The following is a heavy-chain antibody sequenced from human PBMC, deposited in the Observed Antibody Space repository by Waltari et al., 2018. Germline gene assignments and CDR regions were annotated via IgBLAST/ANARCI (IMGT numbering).Heavy chain of an antibody. CDR2: SRSKGYGGTS. CDR3: TRGAGYGLGNSFDY. J-gene: IGHJ4*02. CDR1: GFTFGAYA. V-gene: IGHV3-49*03. D-gene: IGHD5-18*01. Sequence: EVQLVESGGDLVQPGRYLRLSCTASGFTFGAYAMSWFRQAPGKGLEWVGFSRSKGYGGTSEYAASVKGRFTFSRDDSKSIAFLQMNSLKTEDTAVYYCTRGAGYGLGNSFDYWGQGTLVTVSS.